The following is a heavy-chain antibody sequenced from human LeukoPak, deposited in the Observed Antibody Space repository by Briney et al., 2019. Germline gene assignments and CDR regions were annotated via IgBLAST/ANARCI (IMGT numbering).Heavy chain of an antibody. V-gene: IGHV6-1*01. Sequence: SQTLSLTCVVSGDIVSSKNGAWNWIRQSPSRGLEWLGRTYYRSKWYNDYAESMEGRMTISRDTSKNQYSLHLNSVTPDDTAVYYCARDFGTTGWHTFDYWGQGTLVTVSS. CDR2: TYYRSKWYN. J-gene: IGHJ4*02. D-gene: IGHD6-19*01. CDR3: ARDFGTTGWHTFDY. CDR1: GDIVSSKNGA.